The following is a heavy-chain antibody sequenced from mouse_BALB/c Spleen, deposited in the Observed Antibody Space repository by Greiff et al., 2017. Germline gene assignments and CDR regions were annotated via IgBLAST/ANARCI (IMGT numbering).Heavy chain of an antibody. J-gene: IGHJ2*01. CDR1: GYTFTSYT. Sequence: VQVVESGAELARPGASVKMSCKASGYTFTSYTMHWVKQRPGQGLEWIGYINPSSGYTNYNQKFKDKATLTADKSSSTAYMQLSSLTSEDSAVYYCARWRDYDYGVGDYWGQGTTLIVSS. D-gene: IGHD2-4*01. CDR3: ARWRDYDYGVGDY. V-gene: IGHV1-4*01. CDR2: INPSSGYT.